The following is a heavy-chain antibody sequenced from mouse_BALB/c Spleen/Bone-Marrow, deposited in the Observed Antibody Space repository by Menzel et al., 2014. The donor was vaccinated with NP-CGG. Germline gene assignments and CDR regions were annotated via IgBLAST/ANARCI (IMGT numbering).Heavy chain of an antibody. V-gene: IGHV5-9-1*01. J-gene: IGHJ4*01. CDR1: GFTFSSYA. CDR2: ISSGGTYT. Sequence: EAKLVESGGGLVKPGGSLKLSCAASGFTFSSYAMSWVRQTPEKRLEWVATISSGGTYTYFPDSVQGRFTISRDDAKNTLYLQMNSLRSEDTARFYGTRPGEEYSLDYWGQGTSGTGSS. CDR3: TRPGEEYSLDY.